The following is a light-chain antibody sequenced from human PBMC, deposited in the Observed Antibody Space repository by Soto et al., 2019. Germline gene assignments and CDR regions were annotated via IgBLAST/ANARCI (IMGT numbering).Light chain of an antibody. Sequence: EIVMTQSPATLPVSLGERVPLSCRACQGIGSTLAWYQQKPGQTPRLLIYGASTRATGVPARFSGSGSGTEFTLTINSLQSEDFAVYYCQRYNNWPLTFGGGTRLEIK. CDR1: QGIGST. CDR3: QRYNNWPLT. V-gene: IGKV3-15*01. J-gene: IGKJ5*01. CDR2: GAS.